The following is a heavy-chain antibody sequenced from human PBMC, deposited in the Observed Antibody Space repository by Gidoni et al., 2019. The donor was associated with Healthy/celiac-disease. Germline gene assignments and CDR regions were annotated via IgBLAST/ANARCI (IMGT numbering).Heavy chain of an antibody. Sequence: QLFPSGAEVNKPGESLTISCKGSGSSFTSHWIGWVRQMPGKGLEWMGIIYPGDADARYSPSFQGQVTISADKSISTAYLQWSSLKDSDTAMYYCARLTGSGSKFDYWGQGTLVTVSS. J-gene: IGHJ4*02. D-gene: IGHD3-10*01. CDR2: IYPGDADA. CDR3: ARLTGSGSKFDY. V-gene: IGHV5-51*01. CDR1: GSSFTSHW.